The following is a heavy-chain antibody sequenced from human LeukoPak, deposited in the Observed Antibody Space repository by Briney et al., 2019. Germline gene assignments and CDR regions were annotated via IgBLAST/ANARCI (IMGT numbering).Heavy chain of an antibody. D-gene: IGHD4-17*01. V-gene: IGHV3-23*01. CDR1: GFTFSSYW. CDR3: AKGSHDYGDYDD. Sequence: GGSLRLSCAASGFTFSSYWMSWVRQAPGKGLEWVSAISGSGGSTYYADSVKGRFTISRDNSKNTLYLQVNSLRAEDTAVYYCAKGSHDYGDYDDWGQGTLVTVSS. J-gene: IGHJ4*02. CDR2: ISGSGGST.